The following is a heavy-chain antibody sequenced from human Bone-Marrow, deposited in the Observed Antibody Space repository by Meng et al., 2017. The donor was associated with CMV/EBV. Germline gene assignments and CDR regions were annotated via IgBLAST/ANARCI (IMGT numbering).Heavy chain of an antibody. CDR1: GGTFSSYT. J-gene: IGHJ6*02. D-gene: IGHD4-17*01. CDR2: IIPILGIA. V-gene: IGHV1-69*02. CDR3: ARGTVTTWGPFPYYYYGMDV. Sequence: SVKVSCKASGGTFSSYTISWVRQAPGQGLEWMGRIIPILGIANYAQKFQGRVTITADKSTSTAYMELSSLRSDDTAVYYCARGTVTTWGPFPYYYYGMDVWGQGTTVTVSS.